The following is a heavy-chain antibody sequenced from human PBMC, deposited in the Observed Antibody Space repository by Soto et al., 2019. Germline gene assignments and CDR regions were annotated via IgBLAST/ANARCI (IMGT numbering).Heavy chain of an antibody. V-gene: IGHV3-74*01. CDR2: INSAGRTT. D-gene: IGHD1-26*01. J-gene: IGHJ4*02. CDR3: TRGPPEDVGGYYPGDY. CDR1: GFTFSRHW. Sequence: EVQLVESGGGLTQPGGSLRRSCVASGFTFSRHWMHWVRQGPGTGLVWVARINSAGRTTDYADGVKGRFTISRDNAKDTLSLQMNTVRVEDSAVYYCTRGPPEDVGGYYPGDYWGQGALVTVSS.